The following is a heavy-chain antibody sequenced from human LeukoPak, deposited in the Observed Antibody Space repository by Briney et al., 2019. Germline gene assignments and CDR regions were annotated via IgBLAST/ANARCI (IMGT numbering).Heavy chain of an antibody. Sequence: PGGSLRLSCAASGFTFSSYGMHWVRQAPGKGLEWVAVIWYDGSNKYYADSVKGRFTISRDNSKNTLYLQMNSLRAEDTAVYYCAREDIVVVPAATVGYYGMDVWDQGTTVTVSS. CDR3: AREDIVVVPAATVGYYGMDV. J-gene: IGHJ6*02. CDR2: IWYDGSNK. CDR1: GFTFSSYG. D-gene: IGHD2-2*01. V-gene: IGHV3-33*01.